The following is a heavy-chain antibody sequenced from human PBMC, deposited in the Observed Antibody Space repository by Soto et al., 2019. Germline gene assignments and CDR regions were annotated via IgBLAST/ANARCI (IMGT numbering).Heavy chain of an antibody. J-gene: IGHJ3*01. Sequence: PSETLSLTCAGSGFFISSGNYWGWIRKPPGKGLEWIGSIFHGGNTYYNPSLKSRDTISVDMSKNQFSLTLNSVTAADTAVYYCARARWYDAFDVWGQGTVVTVSS. CDR1: GFFISSGNY. D-gene: IGHD2-15*01. CDR3: ARARWYDAFDV. CDR2: IFHGGNT. V-gene: IGHV4-38-2*01.